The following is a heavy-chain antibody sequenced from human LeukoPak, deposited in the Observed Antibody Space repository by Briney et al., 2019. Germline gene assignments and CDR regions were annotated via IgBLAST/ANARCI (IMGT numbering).Heavy chain of an antibody. Sequence: PGGSLRLSCAASGFTFSNNWMSWVRQTPGKGLEWVAKIKPDGSEKSYVDSVKGRFTISRDYAKSSLYLQMNSLRPEDTALYYCVKGLLVRGVMPNWFDPWGQGTLVTVSS. CDR3: VKGLLVRGVMPNWFDP. CDR1: GFTFSNNW. CDR2: IKPDGSEK. D-gene: IGHD3-10*01. J-gene: IGHJ5*02. V-gene: IGHV3-7*03.